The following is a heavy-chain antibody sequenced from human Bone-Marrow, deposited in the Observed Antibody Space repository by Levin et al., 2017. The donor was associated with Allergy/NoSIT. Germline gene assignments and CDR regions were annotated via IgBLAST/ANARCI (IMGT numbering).Heavy chain of an antibody. CDR2: ISGSSSTI. V-gene: IGHV3-11*01. J-gene: IGHJ4*02. CDR1: GFSFSDYY. CDR3: ARFYDFWSGYYVDY. Sequence: PGGSLRLSCAASGFSFSDYYMTWIRQAPGKGLEWVSYISGSSSTIYYGDSVKGRFTISRDSAKKSLYLQMNSLRAEDTAVYYCARFYDFWSGYYVDYWGQGTLATVAS. D-gene: IGHD3-3*01.